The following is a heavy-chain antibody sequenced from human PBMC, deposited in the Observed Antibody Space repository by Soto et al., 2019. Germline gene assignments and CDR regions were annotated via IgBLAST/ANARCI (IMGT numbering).Heavy chain of an antibody. CDR1: GYTFTAYY. D-gene: IGHD6-6*01. V-gene: IGHV1-2*02. CDR2: INPKTDDR. CDR3: ARVEGSASSAGD. J-gene: IGHJ4*02. Sequence: QVQLLQSGAEVKKPGASVKISCEASGYTFTAYYIHWVRQAPGQGLEWMGWINPKTDDRIYAQKFQRRVTLTRDTSITTAYMELRTLASADTAVYYCARVEGSASSAGDWGQGTLVTVSS.